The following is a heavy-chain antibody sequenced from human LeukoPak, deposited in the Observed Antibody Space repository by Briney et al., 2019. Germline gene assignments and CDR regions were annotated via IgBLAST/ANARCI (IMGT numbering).Heavy chain of an antibody. CDR3: ASLGSGSYGGRNDY. Sequence: GGSLRLSCAASGFTFSNYAMHWVRQAPGKGLEWVAVISYDGSNKYYADSVKGRFTISRDNSKNTLYLHTSSLRAEDTAVYYCASLGSGSYGGRNDYWGQGTLVTVSS. J-gene: IGHJ4*02. CDR2: ISYDGSNK. D-gene: IGHD1-26*01. V-gene: IGHV3-30-3*01. CDR1: GFTFSNYA.